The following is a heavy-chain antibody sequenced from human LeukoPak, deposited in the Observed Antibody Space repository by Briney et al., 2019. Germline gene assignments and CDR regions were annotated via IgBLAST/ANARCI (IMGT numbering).Heavy chain of an antibody. D-gene: IGHD3-10*01. J-gene: IGHJ4*02. CDR3: ARDSGTWSWSGGYFDC. CDR1: GFTFSSSW. CDR2: INHDGSVK. V-gene: IGHV3-7*01. Sequence: GGSLRLSCVASGFTFSSSWMAWVRQAPGKGLQWVANINHDGSVKNYVDSVRGRFTISRDDAKNSLYLQMNSLRADDTAEYYCARDSGTWSWSGGYFDCWGQGTLVTVSS.